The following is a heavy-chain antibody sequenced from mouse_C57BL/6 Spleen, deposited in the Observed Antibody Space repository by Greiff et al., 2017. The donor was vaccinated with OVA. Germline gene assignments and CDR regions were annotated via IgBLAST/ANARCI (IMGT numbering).Heavy chain of an antibody. V-gene: IGHV5-6*01. CDR3: ARHLTGTAPFDY. Sequence: EVQGVESGGDLVKPGGSLKLSCAASGFTFSSYGMSWVRQTPDKRLEWVATISSGGSYTYYPDSVKGRFTISRDNAKNTLYLQMSSLKSEDTAMYYCARHLTGTAPFDYWGQGTTLTVSS. D-gene: IGHD4-1*01. CDR1: GFTFSSYG. CDR2: ISSGGSYT. J-gene: IGHJ2*01.